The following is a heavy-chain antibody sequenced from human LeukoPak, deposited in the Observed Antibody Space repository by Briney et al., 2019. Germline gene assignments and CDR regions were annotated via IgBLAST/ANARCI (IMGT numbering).Heavy chain of an antibody. V-gene: IGHV3-33*01. CDR3: ARDTMTTVVTGCDY. CDR1: GFTFSSYG. J-gene: IGHJ4*02. D-gene: IGHD4-23*01. Sequence: GGSLRLSCAASGFTFSSYGMHWVRQAPGKGLEWVAVIWYDGSNKYYADSVKGRFTISRDNSKNTLYLQMNSLRAEDTAVYYCARDTMTTVVTGCDYWGQGTLVTVSS. CDR2: IWYDGSNK.